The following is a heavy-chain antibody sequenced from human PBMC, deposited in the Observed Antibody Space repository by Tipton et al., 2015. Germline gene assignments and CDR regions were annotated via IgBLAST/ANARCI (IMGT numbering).Heavy chain of an antibody. CDR3: ARQRDDYFDL. D-gene: IGHD2-21*02. J-gene: IGHJ4*02. Sequence: VQLVQSGAEVKKPGESLKISCQGSGYSFTSYWIGWVRQMPGKGLEWMGIINPDDSDTKYSPSFQGQVTISADKSISTAYLQWSSLRASDSAMFYCARQRDDYFDLWGQGTLVTVSA. V-gene: IGHV5-51*01. CDR2: INPDDSDT. CDR1: GYSFTSYW.